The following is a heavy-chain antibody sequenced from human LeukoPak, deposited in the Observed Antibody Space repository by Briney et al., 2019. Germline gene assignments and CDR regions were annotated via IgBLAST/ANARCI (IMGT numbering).Heavy chain of an antibody. V-gene: IGHV3-21*04. CDR2: ISSSSSYI. CDR3: AKVVVVVAATHFDY. Sequence: PGGSLRLSCAASGFTLSSYSMNWVRQAPGKGLEWVSSISSSSSYIYYADSVKGRFTISRDNAKNSLYLQMNSLRAEDTAVYYCAKVVVVVAATHFDYWGQGTLVTVSS. CDR1: GFTLSSYS. J-gene: IGHJ4*02. D-gene: IGHD2-15*01.